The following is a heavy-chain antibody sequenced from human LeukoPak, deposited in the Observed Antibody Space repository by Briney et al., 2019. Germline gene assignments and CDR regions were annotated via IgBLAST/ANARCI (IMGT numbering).Heavy chain of an antibody. CDR1: GGSFSGYY. J-gene: IGHJ6*03. V-gene: IGHV4-34*01. CDR3: ASTLGYCSSTSCLYYYYMDV. CDR2: INHSGST. Sequence: SETLSLTCAVYGGSFSGYYWSWIRQPPGKGLEWIGEINHSGSTNYNPSLKSRVTISVDTSKNQFSLKLSSVTAADTAVYYCASTLGYCSSTSCLYYYYMDVWGKGTTVTVSS. D-gene: IGHD2-2*01.